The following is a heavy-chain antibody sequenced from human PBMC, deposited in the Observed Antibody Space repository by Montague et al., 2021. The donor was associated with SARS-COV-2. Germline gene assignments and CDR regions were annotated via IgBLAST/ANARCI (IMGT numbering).Heavy chain of an antibody. V-gene: IGHV4-34*01. CDR1: GGSFSGYY. J-gene: IGHJ6*03. CDR3: ARARQDVVVPTLGIGAYYYYYMDV. Sequence: SETLSLTCAVYGGSFSGYYWSWIRQPPGKGLEWIGEINHSESTNYNPSLKSRVTISVDTSKNQFAPTLSSVTAADTAVYYCARARQDVVVPTLGIGAYYYYYMDVWGKGTTVTVSS. D-gene: IGHD2-2*01. CDR2: INHSEST.